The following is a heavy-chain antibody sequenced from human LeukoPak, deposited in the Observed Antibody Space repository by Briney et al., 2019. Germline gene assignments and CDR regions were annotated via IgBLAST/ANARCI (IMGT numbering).Heavy chain of an antibody. V-gene: IGHV4-38-2*02. CDR1: GYSISSGYY. J-gene: IGHJ4*02. CDR3: ARDPVGDYGDY. D-gene: IGHD4-17*01. Sequence: PPETLSLTCAVSGYSISSGYYWGWIRQPPGKGLEWIGSIFHSGSTYYNPSLKSRVTISVDTSKNQFSLKLSSVTAADTAVYYCARDPVGDYGDYWGQGTLVTVSS. CDR2: IFHSGST.